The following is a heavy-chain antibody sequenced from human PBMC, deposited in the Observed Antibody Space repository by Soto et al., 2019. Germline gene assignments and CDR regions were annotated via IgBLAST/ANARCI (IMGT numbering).Heavy chain of an antibody. CDR1: GGSFSGYY. CDR2: INHSGST. J-gene: IGHJ4*02. V-gene: IGHV4-34*01. CDR3: AIKTSYYYGSGSLYYFDY. D-gene: IGHD3-10*01. Sequence: SETLSLTCAVYGGSFSGYYWSWIRQPPGKGLEWIGEINHSGSTNYNPSLKSRVTISVDTSKNQFSLKLSSVTAADTAVYYCAIKTSYYYGSGSLYYFDYWGQGTLVTVSS.